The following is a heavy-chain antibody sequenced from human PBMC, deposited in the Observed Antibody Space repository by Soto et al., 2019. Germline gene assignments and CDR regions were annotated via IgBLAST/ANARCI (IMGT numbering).Heavy chain of an antibody. V-gene: IGHV3-33*01. CDR2: IWYDGSNK. CDR1: GFTFSSYG. Sequence: GGSLRLSCAASGFTFSSYGMHWVRQAPGKGLEWVAVIWYDGSNKYYADSVKGRFTISRDNSKNTLYLQMNSLRAEDTAVYYCARDRRTGDYYYYMDVWGKGTTVTVSS. J-gene: IGHJ6*03. D-gene: IGHD7-27*01. CDR3: ARDRRTGDYYYYMDV.